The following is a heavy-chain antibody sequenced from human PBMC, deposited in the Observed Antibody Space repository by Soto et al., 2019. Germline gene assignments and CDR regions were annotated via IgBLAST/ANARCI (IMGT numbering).Heavy chain of an antibody. CDR1: GFTFSSYG. J-gene: IGHJ5*02. D-gene: IGHD1-26*01. Sequence: QVQLVESGGGVVQPGRSLRLSCAASGFTFSSYGMHWVRQAPGKGLEWVAVISYDGSNKYYSDSVKGRFTISRDNSKNTLYLLMNSLRAEDTAVYHCAKHKWVVGVPPPLDPWGQGPLVSVSS. CDR3: AKHKWVVGVPPPLDP. CDR2: ISYDGSNK. V-gene: IGHV3-30*18.